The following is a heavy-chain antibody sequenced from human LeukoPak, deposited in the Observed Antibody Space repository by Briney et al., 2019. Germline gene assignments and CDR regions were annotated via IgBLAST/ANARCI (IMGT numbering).Heavy chain of an antibody. Sequence: GGSLRLSCAASGFTFSNSGMHWVRQAPGEGLEWVAFIRFDASKKYYAESVRGRFTISRDNSKNTLFLQVNSLRTEDTAVYYCAKGYSYGIDYWDQGTLVTVSS. CDR1: GFTFSNSG. CDR2: IRFDASKK. CDR3: AKGYSYGIDY. J-gene: IGHJ4*02. V-gene: IGHV3-30*02. D-gene: IGHD5-18*01.